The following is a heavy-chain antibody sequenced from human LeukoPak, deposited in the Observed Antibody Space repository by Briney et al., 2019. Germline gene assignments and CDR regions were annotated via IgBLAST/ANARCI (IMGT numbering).Heavy chain of an antibody. J-gene: IGHJ6*02. Sequence: GGSLRLSCAAPGFTFSSYGMHWVRQAPGKGLEWVAVIWYDGSNKYYADSVKGRFTISRDNSKNTLYLQMNSLRAEDTAVYYCARDQERDGYNLFLGRYYYYGMDVWGQGTTVTVSS. CDR1: GFTFSSYG. CDR3: ARDQERDGYNLFLGRYYYYGMDV. V-gene: IGHV3-33*01. CDR2: IWYDGSNK. D-gene: IGHD5-24*01.